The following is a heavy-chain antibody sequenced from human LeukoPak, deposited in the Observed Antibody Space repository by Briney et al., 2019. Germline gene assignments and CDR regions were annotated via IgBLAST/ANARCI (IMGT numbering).Heavy chain of an antibody. V-gene: IGHV3-21*01. CDR1: GFTFSSRT. CDR2: ISSSSRYI. J-gene: IGHJ4*02. D-gene: IGHD4-17*01. Sequence: GGSLRLSCAASGFTFSSRTMNWVRQAPGKGLEWVSYISSSSRYIYYADSGKGRFTISRDNAKNSLYLQMNSLRAEDTAVYYCARDLDYGDYIDYWGQGTQVTVSS. CDR3: ARDLDYGDYIDY.